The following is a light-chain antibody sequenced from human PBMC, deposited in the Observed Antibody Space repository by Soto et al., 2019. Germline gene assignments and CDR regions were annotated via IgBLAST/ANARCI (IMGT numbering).Light chain of an antibody. CDR1: SGSIASNY. CDR3: ATWDDRLNGYV. CDR2: ADD. V-gene: IGLV6-57*02. Sequence: NFMLTQPHSVSESPGKTVTLSCTGSSGSIASNYVQWYQQRPGSAPTVVIYADDQRPSGVPDRFSGSIDRSSNSASLTISGLKTEDEADYYCATWDDRLNGYVFGSGTKLTVL. J-gene: IGLJ1*01.